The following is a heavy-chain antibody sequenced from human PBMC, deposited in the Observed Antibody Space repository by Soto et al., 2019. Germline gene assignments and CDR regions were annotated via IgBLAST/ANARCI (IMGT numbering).Heavy chain of an antibody. Sequence: QLQLQESGPGLVKPSETLSLTCTVSGGSISSSSYYWGWIRQPPGKGLEWIGSIYYSGSTYYNPSLKSRVTISVDTSKNQFSLKLSSVTAADTAVYYCAREERSRYDFWSGYLEPGNDAFDIWGQGTMVTVSS. D-gene: IGHD3-3*01. CDR3: AREERSRYDFWSGYLEPGNDAFDI. J-gene: IGHJ3*02. V-gene: IGHV4-39*02. CDR2: IYYSGST. CDR1: GGSISSSSYY.